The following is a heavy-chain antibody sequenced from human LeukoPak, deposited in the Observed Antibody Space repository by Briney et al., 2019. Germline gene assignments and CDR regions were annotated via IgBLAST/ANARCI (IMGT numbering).Heavy chain of an antibody. V-gene: IGHV1-2*02. CDR2: INPNSGGT. Sequence: ASVKGSCKTSGYTFTGYYIHWVRQAPGQGLEWLGWINPNSGGTTYAQKFQGRVTMTRDTSISTAYMELSRLRSDDTAVYYCAPTNSWSYYFDYWSQGTLVTVSS. CDR1: GYTFTGYY. D-gene: IGHD6-13*01. CDR3: APTNSWSYYFDY. J-gene: IGHJ4*02.